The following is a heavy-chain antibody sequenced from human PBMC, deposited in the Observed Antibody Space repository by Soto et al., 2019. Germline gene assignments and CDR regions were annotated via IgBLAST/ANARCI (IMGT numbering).Heavy chain of an antibody. J-gene: IGHJ3*02. D-gene: IGHD3-10*01. Sequence: ASVKVSCKVSGYTLTELSMHWVRQAPGKGLEWMGGFDPEDGETIYAQKFQGRVTMTEDTSTDTAYMELSSLRSEDTAVYYCATTKERITMVRGVKESAFDIWGQGTMVTVSS. CDR2: FDPEDGET. CDR3: ATTKERITMVRGVKESAFDI. CDR1: GYTLTELS. V-gene: IGHV1-24*01.